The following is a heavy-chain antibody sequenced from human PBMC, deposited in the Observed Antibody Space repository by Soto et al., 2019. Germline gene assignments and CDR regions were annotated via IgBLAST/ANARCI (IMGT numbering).Heavy chain of an antibody. CDR2: ISYDGSNK. CDR1: GFTFSTYA. CDR3: ARVSVAGTSGYCYGMDV. Sequence: QVQLVESGGGVVQPGRSLRLSCAASGFTFSTYAMHWVRQAPGKGLEWVAVISYDGSNKYYADSVKGRFTISRDNSKNTLYLQMNSLRVEDTAVYYCARVSVAGTSGYCYGMDVWGQGTTVTVSS. V-gene: IGHV3-30-3*01. J-gene: IGHJ6*02. D-gene: IGHD6-19*01.